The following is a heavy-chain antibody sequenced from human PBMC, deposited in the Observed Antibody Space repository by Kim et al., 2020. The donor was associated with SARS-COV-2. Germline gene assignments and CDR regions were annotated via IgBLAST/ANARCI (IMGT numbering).Heavy chain of an antibody. Sequence: GGSLRLSCATSGFTFSDYEMNWVRQAPGKGLEWLSYISSSSSTKRYADSVKGRFTISRDNAKKSLYLQMDSLRAEDTAVYYCAREDGDYCIYWGQGTLVTVSS. J-gene: IGHJ4*02. CDR3: AREDGDYCIY. D-gene: IGHD4-17*01. CDR2: ISSSSSTK. CDR1: GFTFSDYE. V-gene: IGHV3-48*03.